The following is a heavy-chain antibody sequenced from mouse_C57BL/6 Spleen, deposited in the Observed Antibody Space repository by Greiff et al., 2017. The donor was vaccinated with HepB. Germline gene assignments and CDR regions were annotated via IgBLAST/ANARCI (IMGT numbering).Heavy chain of an antibody. Sequence: VQLQQSGAELVKPGASVKISCKASGYAFSSYWMNWVKQRPGKGLEWIGQIYPGDGDTNYNGKFKGKATLTADKSSSTAYMQLRSLTSEDSAFYFCARYNYGSSYYFDYWGQGTTLTVSS. CDR3: ARYNYGSSYYFDY. D-gene: IGHD1-1*01. CDR2: IYPGDGDT. J-gene: IGHJ2*01. CDR1: GYAFSSYW. V-gene: IGHV1-80*01.